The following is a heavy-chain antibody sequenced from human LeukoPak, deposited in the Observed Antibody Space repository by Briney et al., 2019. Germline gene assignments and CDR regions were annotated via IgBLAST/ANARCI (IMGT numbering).Heavy chain of an antibody. V-gene: IGHV4-59*01. CDR2: IYYSGST. CDR1: GGSISSYY. CDR3: ARAKYHFDYVWGSYRYTPYFDY. Sequence: PSETLSLTCTVSGGSISSYYWSWIRQPPGKGLEWIGYIYYSGSTNYNPSLKSRVTISVDTSKNQFSLKLSSVTAVDTAVYYCARAKYHFDYVWGSYRYTPYFDYWGQGTLVTVSS. J-gene: IGHJ4*02. D-gene: IGHD3-16*02.